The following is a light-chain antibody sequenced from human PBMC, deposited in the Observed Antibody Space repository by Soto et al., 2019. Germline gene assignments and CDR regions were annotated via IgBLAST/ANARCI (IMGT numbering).Light chain of an antibody. V-gene: IGLV2-11*01. CDR1: SSDVGGYNY. J-gene: IGLJ1*01. CDR2: DVS. Sequence: QSVLTQPRSVSRSPGQPVAISCTGTSSDVGGYNYVSWYQQHPGKAPKLMIYDVSKRPSGVPDRFSGSKSGNTASLTISGLQAEDEADYYCCSYAGDSYVFGTGTKVTVL. CDR3: CSYAGDSYV.